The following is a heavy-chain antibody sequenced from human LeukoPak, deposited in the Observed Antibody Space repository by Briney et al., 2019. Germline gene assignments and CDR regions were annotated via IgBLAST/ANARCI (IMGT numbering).Heavy chain of an antibody. J-gene: IGHJ4*02. V-gene: IGHV1-46*01. Sequence: ASVKVSCKASGYTFTSYYMHWARQAPGQGLEWMGIINPSAGSTSYAQKFQGRVTMTRDTSTSTVYMEVYSLRSEDTAVYYCARGPPLAAAPTSFDYWGQGTLVTVSS. CDR2: INPSAGST. D-gene: IGHD6-13*01. CDR3: ARGPPLAAAPTSFDY. CDR1: GYTFTSYY.